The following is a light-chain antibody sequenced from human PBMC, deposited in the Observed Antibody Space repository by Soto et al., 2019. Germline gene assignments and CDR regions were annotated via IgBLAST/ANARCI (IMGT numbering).Light chain of an antibody. CDR3: QQYNSYSGGT. J-gene: IGKJ1*01. V-gene: IGKV1-5*01. Sequence: DIQMTQSPSTLSASVGDRVTITYRASQSISSWLAWYQQKPGKAPKLLIYDASSLESGVPSRFSGSGSGTEFTLTISSLQPDDFATYYCQQYNSYSGGTFGQGTKVEIK. CDR1: QSISSW. CDR2: DAS.